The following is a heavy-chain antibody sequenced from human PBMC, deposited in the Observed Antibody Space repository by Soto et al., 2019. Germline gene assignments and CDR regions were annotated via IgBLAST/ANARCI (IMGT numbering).Heavy chain of an antibody. D-gene: IGHD3-16*01. CDR2: ISKDGSNY. V-gene: IGHV3-30*18. CDR3: AKDPRNYVWGSGFDY. CDR1: GFTFSTYG. Sequence: QVQLVESGGGVVQPGMSLRLSCAASGFTFSTYGMHWVRQAPGKGREWVAVISKDGSNYYHADSVKGRFTISRDNSKNTLFLQMNSLRAEDTAVYYCAKDPRNYVWGSGFDYWGQGTPVTVSS. J-gene: IGHJ4*02.